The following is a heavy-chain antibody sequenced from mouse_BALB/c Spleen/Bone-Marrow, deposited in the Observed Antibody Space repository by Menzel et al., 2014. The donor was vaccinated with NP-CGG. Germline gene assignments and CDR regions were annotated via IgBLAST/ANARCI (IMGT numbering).Heavy chain of an antibody. CDR2: ISSGGRYT. Sequence: DVKLVESGGGLVKPGGSLKLSCAASGFTFSSYVMSWVRQSPEKRLEWVVEISSGGRYTYYPDTVTGRFTISRDNAKNTLYLEMSSLRSEDTAMYYCTRDQFITTATRAMDYWGQGTSVTVSS. D-gene: IGHD1-2*01. CDR1: GFTFSSYV. J-gene: IGHJ4*01. V-gene: IGHV5-9-4*01. CDR3: TRDQFITTATRAMDY.